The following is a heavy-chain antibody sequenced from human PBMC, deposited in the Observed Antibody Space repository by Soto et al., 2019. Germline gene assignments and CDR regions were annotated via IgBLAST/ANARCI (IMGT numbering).Heavy chain of an antibody. CDR2: ISVYNGDT. Sequence: QVQLVQSGPEVKKPGASVKVSCKASGYTFVTYGINWVRQAPGQGLEWMGWISVYNGDTITAQKFQGRLTMTTDTSTNTAYMELRSLRSDDTAVYYCARDSVAARPGWFDPWGQGTLVTVSS. J-gene: IGHJ5*02. V-gene: IGHV1-18*04. CDR3: ARDSVAARPGWFDP. D-gene: IGHD6-6*01. CDR1: GYTFVTYG.